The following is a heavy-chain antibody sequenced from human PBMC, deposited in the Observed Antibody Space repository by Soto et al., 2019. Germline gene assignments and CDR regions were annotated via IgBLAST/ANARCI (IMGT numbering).Heavy chain of an antibody. J-gene: IGHJ2*01. CDR1: GGTFSSYT. D-gene: IGHD3-10*01. CDR2: IIPILGIA. CDR3: ARVIKRHYYGSGSLAYWYFDL. Sequence: QVQLVQSGAEVKKPGSSVKVSCKASGGTFSSYTISWVRQAPGQGLEWMGRIIPILGIANYAQKFQGRVTITADKSTSTAYMELSSLRSEDTAVYYCARVIKRHYYGSGSLAYWYFDLWGRGTLVTVSS. V-gene: IGHV1-69*02.